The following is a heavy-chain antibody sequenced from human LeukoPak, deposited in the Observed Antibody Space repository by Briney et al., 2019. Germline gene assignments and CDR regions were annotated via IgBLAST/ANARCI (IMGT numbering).Heavy chain of an antibody. CDR2: ISSNGGST. Sequence: GGSLRLSCTASGFTFGDYAMHWVRQAPGKGLEYVSAISSNGGSTYYADSVKGRFTISRDNSKNTLYLQMSSLRAEDTAVYYCVKAPYSSSRFDYWGQGTLVTVSS. CDR3: VKAPYSSSRFDY. J-gene: IGHJ4*02. V-gene: IGHV3-64D*09. CDR1: GFTFGDYA. D-gene: IGHD6-13*01.